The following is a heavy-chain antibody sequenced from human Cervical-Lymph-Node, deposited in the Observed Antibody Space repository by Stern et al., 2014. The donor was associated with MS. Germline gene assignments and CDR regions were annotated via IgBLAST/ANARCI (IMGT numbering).Heavy chain of an antibody. Sequence: QVTLKESGPVLVKPTETLTLTCTVSGFSLSNARMGVSWIRQPPGKALEXLAHIFSNDEKSYSPSLKSRLTISKDTSKSQVVLTMTNMDPVDTATYYCARIRGSGWFLHWFDPWGQGTLVTVSS. CDR3: ARIRGSGWFLHWFDP. CDR1: GFSLSNARMG. J-gene: IGHJ5*02. CDR2: IFSNDEK. D-gene: IGHD6-19*01. V-gene: IGHV2-26*01.